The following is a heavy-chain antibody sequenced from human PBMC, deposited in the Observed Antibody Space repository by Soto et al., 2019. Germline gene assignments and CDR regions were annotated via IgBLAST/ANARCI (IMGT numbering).Heavy chain of an antibody. V-gene: IGHV4-39*07. CDR3: ARDRWFDP. J-gene: IGHJ5*02. Sequence: SETLSLTCAVSGGSISSTGYCWAWIRQPPGKGLEWIGSIYYSGSTYYNPSLESRVTISVDTSKNQFSLKLSSVTAADTAVYYCARDRWFDPWGQGTLVTVSS. CDR1: GGSISSTGYC. CDR2: IYYSGST.